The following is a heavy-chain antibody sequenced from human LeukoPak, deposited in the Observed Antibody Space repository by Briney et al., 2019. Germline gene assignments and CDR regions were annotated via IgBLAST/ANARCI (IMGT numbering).Heavy chain of an antibody. J-gene: IGHJ6*02. CDR3: ARDWLGIRGVIINPLNYYYYGMDV. D-gene: IGHD3-10*01. V-gene: IGHV4-4*07. CDR1: GGSISSYY. CDR2: IYTSGST. Sequence: SETLSLTCTVSGGSISSYYWSWIPEPAGKGLEWIGRIYTSGSTNYNPSLKSRVTMSVDTSKNQFSLKLSSVTAADTAVYYCARDWLGIRGVIINPLNYYYYGMDVWGQGTTVTVSS.